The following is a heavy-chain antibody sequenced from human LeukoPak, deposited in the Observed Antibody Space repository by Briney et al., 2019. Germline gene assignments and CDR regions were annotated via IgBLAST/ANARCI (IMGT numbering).Heavy chain of an antibody. J-gene: IGHJ6*02. CDR1: GYTFTCCY. V-gene: IGHV1-2*02. D-gene: IGHD1-26*01. Sequence: ASVTLSCYGSGYTFTCCYIHLDRQAQGQGLELMEWIDPRSGGTNYEQKFQGRVTMTRDTSISTAYMELSRLRSDDTAVYYCARSGSDGMDVWGQGTTVTVSS. CDR2: IDPRSGGT. CDR3: ARSGSDGMDV.